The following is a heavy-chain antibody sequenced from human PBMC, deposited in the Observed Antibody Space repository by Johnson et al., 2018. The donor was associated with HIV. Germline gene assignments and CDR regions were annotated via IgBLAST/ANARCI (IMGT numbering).Heavy chain of an antibody. D-gene: IGHD6-6*01. CDR1: GFIFSSYA. J-gene: IGHJ3*02. CDR2: INSNGGST. CDR3: AGEGWQLVPLRGAFDI. V-gene: IGHV3-64*01. Sequence: VQLVESGGGLVQPGGSLRLSCAASGFIFSSYAMHWVRQAPGKGLEYVSAINSNGGSTFYANSVKGRFTITRDNSRNTLFLQMGSLGADDTAVYYCAGEGWQLVPLRGAFDIWGQGTMVTVSS.